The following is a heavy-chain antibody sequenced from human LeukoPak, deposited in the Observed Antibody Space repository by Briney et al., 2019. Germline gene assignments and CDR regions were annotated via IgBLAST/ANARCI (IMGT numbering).Heavy chain of an antibody. CDR3: ARGRVFVGPNDY. CDR1: GGSFSGYY. V-gene: IGHV4-34*01. J-gene: IGHJ4*02. Sequence: SETLSLTCAVYGGSFSGYYWSWIRQPPGKGLEWIGEINHSGSTNYNPSLKSRVTISVDTSKNQFSLKLSSVTAADTAVYYCARGRVFVGPNDYWGQGTLVTVSS. D-gene: IGHD6-13*01. CDR2: INHSGST.